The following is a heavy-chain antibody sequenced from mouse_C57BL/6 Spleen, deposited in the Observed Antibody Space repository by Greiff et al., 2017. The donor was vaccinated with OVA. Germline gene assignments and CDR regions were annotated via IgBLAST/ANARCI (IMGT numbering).Heavy chain of an antibody. CDR2: INPNYGTT. D-gene: IGHD2-3*01. CDR3: ASPIYDGYPAWFAY. CDR1: GYSFTDYN. V-gene: IGHV1-39*01. Sequence: VQLQQSGPELVKPGASVKISCKASGYSFTDYNMNWVKQSNGKSLEWIGVINPNYGTTSYNQKFKGKATLTVDQSSSTAYMQLNSLTSEDAAVYYCASPIYDGYPAWFAYWGQGTLVTVSA. J-gene: IGHJ3*01.